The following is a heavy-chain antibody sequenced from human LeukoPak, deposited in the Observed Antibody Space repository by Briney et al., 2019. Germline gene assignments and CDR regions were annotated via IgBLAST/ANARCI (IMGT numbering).Heavy chain of an antibody. CDR2: IKEDGSEK. J-gene: IGHJ4*02. CDR3: ARDFGKAAAGTVDY. CDR1: GFTFSNYW. V-gene: IGHV3-7*01. Sequence: GGSLRLSCAASGFTFSNYWMSWVRQAPGKGLEWVANIKEDGSEKYYVDSVKGRFTISRDNARNSLYLQMNSLRAEDTAVYYCARDFGKAAAGTVDYWGQGTLVTVSS. D-gene: IGHD6-13*01.